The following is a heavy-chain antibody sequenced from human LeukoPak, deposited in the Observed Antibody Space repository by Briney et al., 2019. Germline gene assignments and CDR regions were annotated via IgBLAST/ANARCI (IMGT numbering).Heavy chain of an antibody. J-gene: IGHJ4*02. D-gene: IGHD3-22*01. Sequence: GGSLRLSCAASGFTVSSNYMSWVRQAPGKGLEWVSVIYSGGSTYYADSVKGRFTISSDNSKNTLYLQMNSLRAEDTAVYYCAIVRYYYDSSGYYLDYFDYWGQGTLVTVSS. CDR1: GFTVSSNY. CDR2: IYSGGST. V-gene: IGHV3-53*01. CDR3: AIVRYYYDSSGYYLDYFDY.